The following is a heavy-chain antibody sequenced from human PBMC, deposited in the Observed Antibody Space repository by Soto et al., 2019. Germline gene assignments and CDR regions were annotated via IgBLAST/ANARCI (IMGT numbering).Heavy chain of an antibody. J-gene: IGHJ4*02. D-gene: IGHD3-3*01. CDR1: GFTFSSSV. CDR2: ISGSGGST. Sequence: GGSLRLSCAASGFTFSSSVMSWVCQAPGKGLEWVSAISGSGGSTYYADSVKGRFTISRDNSKNTLYLQMNSLRAEDTAVYYCANLYDFWSGREYWGQGTLVTVSS. V-gene: IGHV3-23*01. CDR3: ANLYDFWSGREY.